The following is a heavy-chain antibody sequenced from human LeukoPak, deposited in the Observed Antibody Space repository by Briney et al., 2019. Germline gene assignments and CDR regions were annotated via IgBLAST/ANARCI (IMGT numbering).Heavy chain of an antibody. V-gene: IGHV1-8*03. CDR2: MNPNSGNT. CDR3: ARDPDYGGNSVGGAEYFQH. Sequence: GASVKVSCKASGYTFTSYDINWVRQATGQGLEWMGWMNPNSGNTGYAQKFQGRVTITRNTSISTAYMELSSLRSEDTAVYYCARDPDYGGNSVGGAEYFQHWGQGTLVTVSS. D-gene: IGHD4-23*01. J-gene: IGHJ1*01. CDR1: GYTFTSYD.